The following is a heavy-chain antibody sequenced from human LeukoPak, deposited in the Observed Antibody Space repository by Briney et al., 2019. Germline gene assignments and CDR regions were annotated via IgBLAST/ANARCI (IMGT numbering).Heavy chain of an antibody. CDR3: ARTEEGIASLGVAEDAFDL. J-gene: IGHJ3*01. D-gene: IGHD6-19*01. CDR1: GGSIRTYY. CDR2: MYGTGSA. V-gene: IGHV4-4*07. Sequence: SETLCLTCSVSGGSIRTYYWSWIRQPAGKGLEWIGRMYGTGSANYNPSLRSRVSMSVDTSKNQFSLTLFSVTAADTAVYYCARTEEGIASLGVAEDAFDLWGQGRTVTVSS.